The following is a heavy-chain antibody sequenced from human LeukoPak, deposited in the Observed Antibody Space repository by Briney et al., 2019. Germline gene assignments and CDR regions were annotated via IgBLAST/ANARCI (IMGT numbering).Heavy chain of an antibody. CDR1: GDSISSYY. J-gene: IGHJ4*02. CDR2: IHPSGST. CDR3: ASLKSNYYDSSFDY. V-gene: IGHV4-4*07. D-gene: IGHD3-22*01. Sequence: SETLSLTCTVSGDSISSYYWSWIRQPAGKGLEWIGRIHPSGSTNYNPSLKSRVTLSVDTSKNEFSLKLSSVTAADTAVYYCASLKSNYYDSSFDYWGQGTLVTVSS.